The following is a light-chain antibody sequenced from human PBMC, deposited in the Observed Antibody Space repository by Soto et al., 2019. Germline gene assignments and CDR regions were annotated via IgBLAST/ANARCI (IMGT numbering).Light chain of an antibody. Sequence: QAVVTQPASVSGSPGQSIAISCTGTSSDIGGYNCVSWYQQHPGKAPKLMIYDVASRPSGISNRFSGSKSGNTASLTISGLQAEDEADYYCSSCTSSSTPVVFGGGTKLTVL. CDR3: SSCTSSSTPVV. CDR1: SSDIGGYNC. CDR2: DVA. V-gene: IGLV2-14*03. J-gene: IGLJ2*01.